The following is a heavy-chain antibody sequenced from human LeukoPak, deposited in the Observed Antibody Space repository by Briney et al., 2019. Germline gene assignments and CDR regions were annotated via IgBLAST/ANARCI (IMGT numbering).Heavy chain of an antibody. J-gene: IGHJ4*02. CDR2: IKSKTDGGTT. CDR1: GFTFSNAW. V-gene: IGHV3-15*01. Sequence: GGPLRLSCAASGFTFSNAWMSWVRQAPGKGLEWVGRIKSKTDGGTTDYAAPVKGRFTISRDDSKNTLYLQMNSLKTEDTAVYYCTTPGGARRWSGYYISSYWGQGTLVTVSS. CDR3: TTPGGARRWSGYYISSY. D-gene: IGHD3-3*01.